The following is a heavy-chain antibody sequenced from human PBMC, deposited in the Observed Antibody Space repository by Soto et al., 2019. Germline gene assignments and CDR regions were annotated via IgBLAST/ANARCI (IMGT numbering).Heavy chain of an antibody. CDR3: AKEDERATHFDY. CDR2: ISYDGSNK. CDR1: GFTFSSYG. D-gene: IGHD1-26*01. Sequence: QVQLVESGGGVVQPGRSLRLSCAASGFTFSSYGMHWVRQAPGKGLEWVAVISYDGSNKYYADSVKGRFTISRDNSKNTLYLQMNSLRAEDTAVYYGAKEDERATHFDYWGQGTLVTVSS. J-gene: IGHJ4*02. V-gene: IGHV3-30*18.